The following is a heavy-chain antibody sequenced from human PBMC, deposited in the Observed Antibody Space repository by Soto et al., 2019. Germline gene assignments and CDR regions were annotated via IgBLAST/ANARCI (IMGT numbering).Heavy chain of an antibody. CDR3: AREGSDGPEQPNWFDP. J-gene: IGHJ5*02. D-gene: IGHD1-1*01. CDR1: GGTFSSYA. CDR2: IIPIFGTA. Sequence: QVQLVQYGAEVKKPGSSVKVSCKASGGTFSSYAISWVRQAPGQGLEWMGGIIPIFGTANYAQKFQGRVTITADKSTSTAYMELSSLRSEDTAVYYCAREGSDGPEQPNWFDPWGQGTLVTVSS. V-gene: IGHV1-69*06.